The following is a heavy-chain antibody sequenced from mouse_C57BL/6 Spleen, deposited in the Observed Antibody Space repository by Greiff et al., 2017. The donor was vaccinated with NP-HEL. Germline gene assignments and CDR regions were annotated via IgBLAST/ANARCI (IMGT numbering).Heavy chain of an antibody. Sequence: DVRLVESGGGLVKPGGSLKLSCAASRFTFSSYTMSWVRQTPEKRLEWVATISGGGGNTYYPDSVKGRFTISRDNAKNTLYLQMSSLRSEDTALYYCARRGYYGSPPSAWFAYWGQGTLVTVSA. CDR2: ISGGGGNT. V-gene: IGHV5-9*01. CDR1: RFTFSSYT. CDR3: ARRGYYGSPPSAWFAY. D-gene: IGHD1-1*01. J-gene: IGHJ3*01.